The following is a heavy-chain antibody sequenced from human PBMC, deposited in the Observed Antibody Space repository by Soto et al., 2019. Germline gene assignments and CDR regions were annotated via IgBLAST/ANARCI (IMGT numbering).Heavy chain of an antibody. V-gene: IGHV1-46*01. Sequence: ASVKVSCKASGYTFTSYYMHWVRQAPGQGLEWMGIINPSGGSTSYAQKFQGRVTMTRDTSTSTVYKELSSLRSEDTAVYYCARDKRVTTRYYYYGMDVWGQGTTVTVSS. CDR2: INPSGGST. J-gene: IGHJ6*02. CDR1: GYTFTSYY. CDR3: ARDKRVTTRYYYYGMDV. D-gene: IGHD4-4*01.